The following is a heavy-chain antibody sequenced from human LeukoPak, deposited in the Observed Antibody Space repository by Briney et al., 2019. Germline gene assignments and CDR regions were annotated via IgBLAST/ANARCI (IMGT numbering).Heavy chain of an antibody. CDR2: ISYDGTNK. V-gene: IGHV3-30-3*01. CDR1: GFTFSSFA. CDR3: AKDRIVGATRSEYFQH. Sequence: GGSLRLSCAASGFTFSSFAMHWVRQAPGKGLEWVAVISYDGTNKYYADSVKGRFTISRDNSKNTLYLQMNSLRAEDTAVYYCAKDRIVGATRSEYFQHWGQGTLVTVSS. J-gene: IGHJ1*01. D-gene: IGHD1-26*01.